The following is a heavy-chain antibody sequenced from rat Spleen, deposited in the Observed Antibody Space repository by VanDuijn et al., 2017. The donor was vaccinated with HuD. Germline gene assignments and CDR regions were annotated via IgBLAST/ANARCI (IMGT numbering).Heavy chain of an antibody. V-gene: IGHV2-13*01. CDR1: GFSLSNYG. CDR3: ARDSTYPWGYFDF. Sequence: QVQLKESGPGLVQPSQTLSLTCTVSGFSLSNYGVFWVRQPPGKGLEWMGVIWGNGNATYNSALKSRLSISRDTSKSQVFLNMNNLPNEDTSTYYCARDSTYPWGYFDFWGPGTMVTVSS. CDR2: IWGNGNA. D-gene: IGHD1-9*01. J-gene: IGHJ1*01.